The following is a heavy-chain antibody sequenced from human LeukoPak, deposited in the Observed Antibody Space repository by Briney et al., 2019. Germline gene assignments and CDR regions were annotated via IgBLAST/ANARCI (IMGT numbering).Heavy chain of an antibody. Sequence: PGGSLRLSCAVSGFAFGSEAMSWVRQSPARGLEWVASISPGGGTTYYADSVKGRFTISRDNSKNTLYLQMNSLRAEDTAVYYCARVGWQLVRGAFDIWGQGTMVTVSS. V-gene: IGHV3-23*01. CDR2: ISPGGGTT. CDR1: GFAFGSEA. D-gene: IGHD6-6*01. CDR3: ARVGWQLVRGAFDI. J-gene: IGHJ3*02.